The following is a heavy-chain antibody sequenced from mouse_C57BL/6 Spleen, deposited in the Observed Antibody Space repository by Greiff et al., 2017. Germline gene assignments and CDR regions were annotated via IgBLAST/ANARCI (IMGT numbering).Heavy chain of an antibody. V-gene: IGHV1-80*01. J-gene: IGHJ1*03. D-gene: IGHD4-1*01. CDR2: IYPGDGDT. CDR1: GYAFSSYW. CDR3: ARWELGRGWYFDV. Sequence: VQLQQSGAELVKPGASVKISCKASGYAFSSYWMNWVKQRPGKGLEWIGQIYPGDGDTNYNGKFKGKATLTADKSSSTAYMQLSSLTSEDSAVYFCARWELGRGWYFDVWGTGTTVTVSS.